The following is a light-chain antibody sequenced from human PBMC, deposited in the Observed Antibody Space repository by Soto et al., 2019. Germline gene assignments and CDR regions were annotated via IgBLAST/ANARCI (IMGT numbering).Light chain of an antibody. J-gene: IGLJ3*02. V-gene: IGLV2-14*01. CDR2: KVS. CDR1: SNDIVGYHY. Sequence: QSALTQPASVSGSPGQSITIPCTGSSNDIVGYHYVSWYQQHPGRAHKLVIYKVSDRPSGVSTRFSASKSGNTASLTISGLQAEHEADYYCSSYSTTTTPQWVFGGGTKLTVL. CDR3: SSYSTTTTPQWV.